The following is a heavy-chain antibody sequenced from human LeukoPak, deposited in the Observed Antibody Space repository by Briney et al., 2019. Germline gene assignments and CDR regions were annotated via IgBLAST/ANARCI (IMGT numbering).Heavy chain of an antibody. J-gene: IGHJ4*02. Sequence: LSLTCTVSGGSISNYYWSWIRQAPGKGLEWVSYISSSGSTICYADSVKGRFTISRDNAKNSLYLQMNSLRAEDTAVYYCARTYYYDSSGYYLVGYYFDYWGQGTLVTVSS. CDR1: GGSISNYY. CDR2: ISSSGSTI. V-gene: IGHV3-11*04. CDR3: ARTYYYDSSGYYLVGYYFDY. D-gene: IGHD3-22*01.